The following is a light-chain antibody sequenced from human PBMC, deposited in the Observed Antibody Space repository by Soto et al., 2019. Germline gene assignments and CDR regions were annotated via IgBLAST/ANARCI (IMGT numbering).Light chain of an antibody. CDR3: GTWDSSLSSWV. J-gene: IGLJ3*02. V-gene: IGLV1-51*01. Sequence: QSVLTQPPSVSAAPGQRVTLSCSGSYSNIGNNYVSWYQQFTGTAPKPLIYANNKRPSGTPDRFSGSKSGTSATLGITGLQTGDEADYYCGTWDSSLSSWVFGGGTKLTVL. CDR2: ANN. CDR1: YSNIGNNY.